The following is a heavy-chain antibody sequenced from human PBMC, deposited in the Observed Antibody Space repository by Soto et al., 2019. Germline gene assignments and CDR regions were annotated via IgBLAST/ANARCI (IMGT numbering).Heavy chain of an antibody. CDR3: ARGLLYCSGGSCYSRYYYYGMDV. Sequence: QVQLVQSGAEVKKPGSSVKVSCKASGGTFSSYAISWVRQAPGQGLEWMGGIIPIFGTANYAQKFQGRVTMTADESTSTAYMELSSLRSEDTAVYYCARGLLYCSGGSCYSRYYYYGMDVWGQGTTVTVSS. V-gene: IGHV1-69*01. D-gene: IGHD2-15*01. CDR2: IIPIFGTA. CDR1: GGTFSSYA. J-gene: IGHJ6*02.